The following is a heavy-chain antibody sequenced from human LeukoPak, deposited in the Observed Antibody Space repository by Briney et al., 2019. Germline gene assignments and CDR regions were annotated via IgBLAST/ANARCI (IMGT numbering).Heavy chain of an antibody. CDR2: ISSSGNGDTI. CDR3: ARARGDWDAFDI. Sequence: GGSLRLSCAASGFTFSTYEMTWVRQAPGKGLEWVSYISSSGNGDTICQPDSVKGRFTISRDNAENSLYLQMNSLRAEDTAVYFCARARGDWDAFDIWGRGTMVTVSS. J-gene: IGHJ3*02. CDR1: GFTFSTYE. D-gene: IGHD2-21*02. V-gene: IGHV3-48*03.